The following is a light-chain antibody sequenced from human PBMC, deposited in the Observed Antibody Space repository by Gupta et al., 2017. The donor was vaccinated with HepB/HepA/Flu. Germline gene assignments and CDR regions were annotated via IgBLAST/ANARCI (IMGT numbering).Light chain of an antibody. CDR2: RNN. Sequence: AGLTQPPSVSKGLRQTATLTCTGNSNNVGNQGAAWLQQHQGHPPKLLSYRNNNRPSGISERLSASKSGTTASLTITGLQPEDEADYYCAAWDSSLSACVFGGGTKLTVL. CDR1: SNNVGNQG. V-gene: IGLV10-54*01. J-gene: IGLJ3*02. CDR3: AAWDSSLSACV.